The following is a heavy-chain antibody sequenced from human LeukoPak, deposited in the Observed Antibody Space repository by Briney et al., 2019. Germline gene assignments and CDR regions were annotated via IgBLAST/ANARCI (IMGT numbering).Heavy chain of an antibody. CDR3: ARDRGPYGSGYYSDY. J-gene: IGHJ4*02. V-gene: IGHV4-61*01. Sequence: SETLSLTCSVSGDSIGNTNYYWGWIRQPPGKGLEWIGYIHYSGSTNYNPSLKSRVTISVDTSKNQFSLKLSSVTAADTAVYYCARDRGPYGSGYYSDYWGQGTLVTVSS. CDR2: IHYSGST. D-gene: IGHD3-10*01. CDR1: GDSIGNTNYY.